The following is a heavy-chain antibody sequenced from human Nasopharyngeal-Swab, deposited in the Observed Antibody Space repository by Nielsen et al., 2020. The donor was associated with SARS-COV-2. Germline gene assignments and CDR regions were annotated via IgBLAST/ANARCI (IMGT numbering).Heavy chain of an antibody. D-gene: IGHD2-2*01. V-gene: IGHV1-69*04. CDR3: ARVEVPAAMDYYYYYMDV. CDR1: GGTFSSYA. Sequence: SVKVSCKASGGTFSSYAISWVRQAPGQGLEWMGRIIPILGIANYAQKFQGRVTITADESTSTAYMELSSLRSEDTAVYYCARVEVPAAMDYYYYYMDVWGKGTTVTVSS. J-gene: IGHJ6*03. CDR2: IIPILGIA.